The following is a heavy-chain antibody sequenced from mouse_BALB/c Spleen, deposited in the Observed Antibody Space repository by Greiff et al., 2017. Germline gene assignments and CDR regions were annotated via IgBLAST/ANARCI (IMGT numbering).Heavy chain of an antibody. D-gene: IGHD4-1*01. J-gene: IGHJ2*01. Sequence: DVMLVESGGGLVQPGGSRKLSCAASGFTFSSFGMHWVRQAPAKGLEWVAYISSGSSTIYYADTVKGRFTISRDNPKNSLFLQMTSLRSEDTAMYYCARWEAGTDYWGQGTTLTVSS. V-gene: IGHV5-17*02. CDR2: ISSGSSTI. CDR1: GFTFSSFG. CDR3: ARWEAGTDY.